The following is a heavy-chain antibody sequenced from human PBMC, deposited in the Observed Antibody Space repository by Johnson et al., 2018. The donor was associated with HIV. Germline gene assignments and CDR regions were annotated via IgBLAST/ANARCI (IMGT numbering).Heavy chain of an antibody. CDR3: AKDPSYIVATAMTDAFDI. D-gene: IGHD5-12*01. CDR1: GFTFSSYG. J-gene: IGHJ3*02. Sequence: QEKLVESGGGVVQPGGSLRLSCAASGFTFSSYGMHWVRQAPGKGLESVAFIRYAGSHKYYTDSVKVRFTFSRDNSTNTLYLQMNSLRSEDTAVYYCAKDPSYIVATAMTDAFDIWGQGTMVTVSS. V-gene: IGHV3-30*02. CDR2: IRYAGSHK.